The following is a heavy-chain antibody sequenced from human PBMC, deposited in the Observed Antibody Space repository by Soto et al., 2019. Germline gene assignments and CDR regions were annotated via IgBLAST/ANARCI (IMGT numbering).Heavy chain of an antibody. CDR1: GFTFSSYW. CDR2: IKQDGSEK. V-gene: IGHV3-7*01. J-gene: IGHJ4*02. CDR3: ARDSNILTGYPFDY. D-gene: IGHD3-9*01. Sequence: GGSLRLSCAASGFTFSSYWMSWVRQAPGKGLEWVANIKQDGSEKYYVDSVKGRFTISRDNAKNSLYLQMNSLRAEDTAVYYCARDSNILTGYPFDYWGQGTLVTVSS.